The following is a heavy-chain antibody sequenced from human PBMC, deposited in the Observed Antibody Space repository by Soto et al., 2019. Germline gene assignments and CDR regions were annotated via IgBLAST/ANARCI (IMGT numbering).Heavy chain of an antibody. CDR1: GYTFPGNY. CDR3: ARGYCSSSGCSHYFDY. Sequence: ASVKVSCKASGYTFPGNYMHWVRQAPGQGLEWMALINPTSGGTNYAQKFQGRVTMTWDTSISTAYMELSRLRSDDTAIYYCARGYCSSSGCSHYFDYWGQGSLVTVSS. V-gene: IGHV1-2*02. D-gene: IGHD2-2*01. CDR2: INPTSGGT. J-gene: IGHJ4*02.